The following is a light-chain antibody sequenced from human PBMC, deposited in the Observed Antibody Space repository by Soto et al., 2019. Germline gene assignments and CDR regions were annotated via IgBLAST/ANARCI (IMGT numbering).Light chain of an antibody. V-gene: IGKV1-39*01. CDR2: VAS. Sequence: DIQMTQSPSSLSASVGDRVTITCRASQSIGKHLNWYQQKPGKAPKFLIYVASNLQSGVPSRFSGSGSGTDFTLTVNSLQPEDFATYYCQQGYTSASTFGQGTRLEIK. J-gene: IGKJ5*01. CDR3: QQGYTSAST. CDR1: QSIGKH.